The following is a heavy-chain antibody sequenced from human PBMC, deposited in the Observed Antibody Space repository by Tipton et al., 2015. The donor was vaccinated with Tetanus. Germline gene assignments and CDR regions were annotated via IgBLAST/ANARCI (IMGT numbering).Heavy chain of an antibody. V-gene: IGHV4-31*02. D-gene: IGHD3-16*02. CDR3: ARVSRGDYVWGSYPAFDI. Sequence: LRLSCAASGFTFSSYAMSWVRQAPGKGLEWIGYIYYSGSTYYNPSLKSRVTISVDTSKNQFSLKLSSVTAADTAVYYCARVSRGDYVWGSYPAFDIWGQGTMVTVSS. CDR2: IYYSGST. CDR1: GFTFSSYA. J-gene: IGHJ3*02.